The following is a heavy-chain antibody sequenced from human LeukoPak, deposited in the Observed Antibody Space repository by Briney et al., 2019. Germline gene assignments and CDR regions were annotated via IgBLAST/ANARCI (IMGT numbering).Heavy chain of an antibody. Sequence: GGSLRLSCAASGFTFSSFWMSWVRQAPGKGLEWVAHIRQDGTEKYFVDSAKGRFTMSRDNAKNSLYLQMNSLRAEDTAVYYCAGRYSMDVWGQGTTVTVSS. J-gene: IGHJ6*02. CDR2: IRQDGTEK. CDR1: GFTFSSFW. V-gene: IGHV3-7*01. CDR3: AGRYSMDV.